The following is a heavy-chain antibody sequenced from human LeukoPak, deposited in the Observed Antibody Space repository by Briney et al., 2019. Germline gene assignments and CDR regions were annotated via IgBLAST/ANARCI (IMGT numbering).Heavy chain of an antibody. D-gene: IGHD3-22*01. CDR1: GYTFTSHG. J-gene: IGHJ4*02. CDR3: ARGHPTYYYDSSGYPNGRLFDY. V-gene: IGHV1-69*05. CDR2: IIPIFGTA. Sequence: ASVKVSCKASGYTFTSHGISWVRQAPGQGLEWMGGIIPIFGTANYAQKFQGRVTITTDESTSTAYMELSSLRSEDTAVYYCARGHPTYYYDSSGYPNGRLFDYWGQGTLVTVSS.